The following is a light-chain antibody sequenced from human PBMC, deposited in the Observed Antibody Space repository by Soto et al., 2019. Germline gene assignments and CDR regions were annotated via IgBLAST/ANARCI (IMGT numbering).Light chain of an antibody. CDR3: AAWDVSLVV. CDR2: SDN. J-gene: IGLJ2*01. Sequence: QLVLTQPPSASGTPGQRVTISCSGSSSNIGTNTVIWYQQLPGAAPKLIIYSDNQRPSGVPDRFSGSKSGTSASLAISGLQAEDEADYYCAAWDVSLVVFGGGTQLTVL. V-gene: IGLV1-44*01. CDR1: SSNIGTNT.